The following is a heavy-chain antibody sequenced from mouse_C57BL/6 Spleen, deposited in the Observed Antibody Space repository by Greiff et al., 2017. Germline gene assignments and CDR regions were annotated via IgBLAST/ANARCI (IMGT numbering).Heavy chain of an antibody. CDR2: IDPETGGT. Sequence: QVQLKESGAELVRPGASVTLSCKASGYTFTDYEMHWVKQTPVHGLEWIGAIDPETGGTAYNQKFKGKAILTADKSSSTAYMELRSLTSEDSAVYYCTSNYYGSSYDGYWGQGTTLTVSS. D-gene: IGHD1-1*01. J-gene: IGHJ2*01. CDR1: GYTFTDYE. CDR3: TSNYYGSSYDGY. V-gene: IGHV1-15*01.